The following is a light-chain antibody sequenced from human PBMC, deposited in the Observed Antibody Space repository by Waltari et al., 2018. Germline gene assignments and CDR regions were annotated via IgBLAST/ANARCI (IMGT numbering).Light chain of an antibody. CDR2: DNN. J-gene: IGLJ2*01. V-gene: IGLV1-51*01. CDR1: RSNIGNKY. Sequence: QSVLPQPPSVSAAPGQKVTISCSGSRSNIGNKYVSWYQQPPGTAPKLLIYDNNKRPSGIPDRFSGSQSGTSATLGITGLQTGDEADYYCGTWDSSLSATVFGGGTKLTVL. CDR3: GTWDSSLSATV.